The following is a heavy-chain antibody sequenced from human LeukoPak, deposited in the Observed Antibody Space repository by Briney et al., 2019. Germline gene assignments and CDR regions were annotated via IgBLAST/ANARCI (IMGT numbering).Heavy chain of an antibody. CDR3: ARAANIAAAPGSGPIDY. CDR2: IYYSGST. J-gene: IGHJ4*02. Sequence: SETLSLTCNVSGGSISSGGYYWSWIHQHPGKGLEWIGYIYYSGSTYYNPSLKSRVTISVDTSKNQFSLKLSSVTAADTAVYYCARAANIAAAPGSGPIDYWGQGTLVTVSS. V-gene: IGHV4-31*03. D-gene: IGHD6-13*01. CDR1: GGSISSGGYY.